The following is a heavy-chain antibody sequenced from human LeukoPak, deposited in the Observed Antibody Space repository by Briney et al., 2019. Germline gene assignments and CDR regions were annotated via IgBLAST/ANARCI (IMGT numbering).Heavy chain of an antibody. CDR2: INAGNGNI. J-gene: IGHJ5*02. V-gene: IGHV1-3*01. CDR3: VRGAPIRVTGAATFDP. D-gene: IGHD6-19*01. CDR1: GYTFTTYA. Sequence: ASVKVSCKTSGYTFTTYAIHWVRQAPGQRLEWMGWINAGNGNIKYSQKFQGRVTITRDTFASTAYMELSSLRSEDTAVYYCVRGAPIRVTGAATFDPWGQGTLVTVSS.